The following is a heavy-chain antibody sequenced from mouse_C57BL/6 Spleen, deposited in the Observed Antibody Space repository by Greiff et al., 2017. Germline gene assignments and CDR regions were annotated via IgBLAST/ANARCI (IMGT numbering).Heavy chain of an antibody. J-gene: IGHJ3*01. V-gene: IGHV1-26*01. D-gene: IGHD2-4*01. Sequence: EVQLQQSGPELVKPGASVKISCKASGYTFTDYYMNWVKQSHGKSLEWIGDINPNNGGTSYNQKFKGKATLTVDKSSSTAYMELRSLTSEDSAVYYCARPYDYGFAYWGQGTLVTVSA. CDR1: GYTFTDYY. CDR3: ARPYDYGFAY. CDR2: INPNNGGT.